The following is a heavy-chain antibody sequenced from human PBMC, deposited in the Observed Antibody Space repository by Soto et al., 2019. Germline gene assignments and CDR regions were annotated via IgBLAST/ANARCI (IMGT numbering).Heavy chain of an antibody. D-gene: IGHD5-18*01. CDR1: GGTFSSYA. V-gene: IGHV1-69*13. CDR2: IIPIFGTA. Sequence: SVKVSCKASGGTFSSYAISWVRQAPGQGLEWMGGIIPIFGTANYAQKFQGRVTITADESTSTAYMELSSLRSEDTAVYYCARAMDTAMATRGDWFDPWSQGTLVTVSS. J-gene: IGHJ5*02. CDR3: ARAMDTAMATRGDWFDP.